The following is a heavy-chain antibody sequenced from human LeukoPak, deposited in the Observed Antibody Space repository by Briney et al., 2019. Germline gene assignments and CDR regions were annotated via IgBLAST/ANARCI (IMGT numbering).Heavy chain of an antibody. J-gene: IGHJ6*03. Sequence: SETLSLTCTVSGGSIDSTKYYWGWIRQTPGRGLEWIGSIYYSGLTYYRPSLRSRVTMSVDTAKRQFSLRLTSVIAADTGIYYCARLKHGGSSYEAYYYSYYMDAWGRGTTVTVSS. V-gene: IGHV4-39*01. D-gene: IGHD6-6*01. CDR1: GGSIDSTKYY. CDR3: ARLKHGGSSYEAYYYSYYMDA. CDR2: IYYSGLT.